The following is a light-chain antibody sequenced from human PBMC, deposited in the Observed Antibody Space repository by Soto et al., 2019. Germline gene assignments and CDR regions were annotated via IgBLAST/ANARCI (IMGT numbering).Light chain of an antibody. V-gene: IGLV2-14*01. CDR1: SSDVGGYNY. CDR3: CSYAGTYIPL. Sequence: QSALTQPASVSGSPGQSITISCTGTSSDVGGYNYVSWYQQHPGKAPKLMIYEVSNRPSGVSNRFSGSKSANTASLTISGLQTEDEADYYCCSYAGTYIPLFGGGTKLTVL. J-gene: IGLJ2*01. CDR2: EVS.